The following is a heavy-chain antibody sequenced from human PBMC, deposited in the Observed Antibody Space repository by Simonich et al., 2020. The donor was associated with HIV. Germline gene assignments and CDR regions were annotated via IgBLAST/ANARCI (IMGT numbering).Heavy chain of an antibody. CDR1: GGSISCYY. Sequence: QVQLQQWGAGLLKPSETLSLTCAVYGGSISCYYWSWIRQPPGKGLEWIGEINYSGITNYKSSLNSRATISVDKSKNQFSLKLSSVTAADTAIYYCARRDRELILYFDYWGQGNLVTVSS. J-gene: IGHJ4*02. V-gene: IGHV4-34*01. CDR3: ARRDRELILYFDY. CDR2: INYSGIT. D-gene: IGHD3-3*01.